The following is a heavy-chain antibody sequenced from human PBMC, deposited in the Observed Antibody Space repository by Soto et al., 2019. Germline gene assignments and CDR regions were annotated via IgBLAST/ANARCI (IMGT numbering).Heavy chain of an antibody. J-gene: IGHJ4*02. D-gene: IGHD3-10*01. V-gene: IGHV3-23*01. CDR2: ISGSGGST. CDR3: AKAMVRGVLPTSLDY. Sequence: EVQLLESGGGLVEPGGSLRLYCAASGFTFSSYAMSCVRQAPGKGLECVLAISGSGGSTYYADSVKGRFTISRDSSKNTLYLQMHSLIAEDTAVYYCAKAMVRGVLPTSLDYWGQGTLVTVSS. CDR1: GFTFSSYA.